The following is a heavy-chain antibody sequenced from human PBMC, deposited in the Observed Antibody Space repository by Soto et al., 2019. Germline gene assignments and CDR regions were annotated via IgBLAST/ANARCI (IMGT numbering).Heavy chain of an antibody. CDR3: AREPLNGVGGMDV. CDR1: GYTFASYY. V-gene: IGHV1-46*01. D-gene: IGHD3-3*01. CDR2: INPSGGST. J-gene: IGHJ6*02. Sequence: ASVKVSCKASGYTFASYYMHWVRQAPGQGLEWMGIINPSGGSTSYAQKFQGRVTMTRDTSTSTVYMELSSLRSEDTAVYYCAREPLNGVGGMDVWGQGTTVTVSS.